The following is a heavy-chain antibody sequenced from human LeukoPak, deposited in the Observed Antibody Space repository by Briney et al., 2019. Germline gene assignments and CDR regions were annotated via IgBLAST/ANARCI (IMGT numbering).Heavy chain of an antibody. CDR2: ISYDGSNK. CDR1: GSTFSSYA. CDR3: AREEFGGNSPTGYFDY. D-gene: IGHD4-23*01. V-gene: IGHV3-30-3*01. Sequence: HGGSLRLSCAASGSTFSSYAMHWVRQAPGKGLEWVAVISYDGSNKYYADSVKGRFTISRDNSKNTLYLQMNSLRAEDTAVYYCAREEFGGNSPTGYFDYWGQGTLVTVSS. J-gene: IGHJ4*02.